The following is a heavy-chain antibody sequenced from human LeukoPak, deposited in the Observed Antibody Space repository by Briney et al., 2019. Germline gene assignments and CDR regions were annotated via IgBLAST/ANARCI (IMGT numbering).Heavy chain of an antibody. CDR1: GGSFSGYY. J-gene: IGHJ4*02. CDR2: INHSGNT. V-gene: IGHV4-34*01. Sequence: SETLSLTCAVYGGSFSGYYWSWIRQPPGKGLEWIGEINHSGNTNYNPSLKSRVTISVDTSKNQFSLKLSSVTAADTAVYYCARDRLRWPKIDYWGQGTLVTVSS. D-gene: IGHD4-23*01. CDR3: ARDRLRWPKIDY.